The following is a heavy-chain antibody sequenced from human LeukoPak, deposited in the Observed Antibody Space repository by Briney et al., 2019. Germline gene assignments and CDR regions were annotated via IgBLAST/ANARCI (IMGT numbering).Heavy chain of an antibody. CDR1: GGSISTYY. CDR2: VYYSGST. CDR3: ARVERHWNDATWGY. D-gene: IGHD1-1*01. Sequence: SETLSLTCTVSGGSISTYYWSWLRQSPGKGLEWIGYVYYSGSTNYNPSLKSRVTISVDTSKNQFSLKLSSVTAADTAVYYCARVERHWNDATWGYWGQGTLVTVSS. V-gene: IGHV4-59*08. J-gene: IGHJ4*02.